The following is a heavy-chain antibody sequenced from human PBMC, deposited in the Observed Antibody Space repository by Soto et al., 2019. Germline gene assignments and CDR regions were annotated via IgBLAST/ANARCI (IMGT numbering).Heavy chain of an antibody. CDR2: IYHSGST. CDR1: GGSISSGGYS. D-gene: IGHD2-21*01. J-gene: IGHJ4*02. Sequence: QLQLQESGSGLVKPSQTLSLTCAVSGGSISSGGYSWSWIRQPPGKGLECIGYIYHSGSTSYNPPLXXXVXXSVDRSKNQFSRKLSSVTAADTAVYYCARGPPLLWWSQGTLVTVSS. CDR3: ARGPPLLW. V-gene: IGHV4-30-2*01.